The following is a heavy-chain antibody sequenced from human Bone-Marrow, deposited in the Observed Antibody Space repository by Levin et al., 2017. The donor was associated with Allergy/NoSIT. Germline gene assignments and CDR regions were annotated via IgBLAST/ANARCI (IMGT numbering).Heavy chain of an antibody. CDR3: LRVDRPDVTDSEYLQH. CDR2: IFSSGST. J-gene: IGHJ1*01. D-gene: IGHD1-14*01. Sequence: SQTLSLTCTVSGGPFSNYYWTWIRQPPGEGLEWIGYIFSSGSTNYNPSLKSRATISIDTSKNQFPLKLRSVTAADTAMYYCLRVDRPDVTDSEYLQHWGQGTLVTVSS. CDR1: GGPFSNYY. V-gene: IGHV4-59*01.